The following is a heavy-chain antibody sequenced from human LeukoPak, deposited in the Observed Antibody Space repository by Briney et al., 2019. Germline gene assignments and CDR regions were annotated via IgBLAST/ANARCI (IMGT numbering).Heavy chain of an antibody. CDR3: ARVKFYGGYGTEYMDV. CDR2: IKQDGSEK. J-gene: IGHJ6*03. Sequence: GGSLRLSCAASGFTSSSYWMSWVRQAPGKGLEWVANIKQDGSEKYYVDSVKGRFTISRDNAKNSLYLQMNSLRAEDTAVYYCARVKFYGGYGTEYMDVWGKGTTVTVSS. V-gene: IGHV3-7*01. D-gene: IGHD4-17*01. CDR1: GFTSSSYW.